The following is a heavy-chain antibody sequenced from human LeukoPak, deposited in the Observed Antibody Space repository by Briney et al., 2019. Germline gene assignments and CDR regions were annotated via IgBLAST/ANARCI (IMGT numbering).Heavy chain of an antibody. CDR2: ISGSGGST. CDR3: AKDAHVRGYSYGHPFGY. D-gene: IGHD5-18*01. J-gene: IGHJ4*02. V-gene: IGHV3-23*01. CDR1: GFTFSSYA. Sequence: PGGSLRLSCAASGFTFSSYAMSWVRQAPGKGLEWVSAISGSGGSTYYADSVKGRFTISRDNSKNTLYLQMNSLRAEDTAVYYCAKDAHVRGYSYGHPFGYWGQGTLVTVSS.